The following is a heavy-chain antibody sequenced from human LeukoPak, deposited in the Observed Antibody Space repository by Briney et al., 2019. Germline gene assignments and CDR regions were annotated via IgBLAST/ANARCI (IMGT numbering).Heavy chain of an antibody. D-gene: IGHD3-10*01. Sequence: GGSLRLSCAASGFTFNNYAMSWARQAPGMGLEWVSSIIASGDRTYYADSVKGRFTISRDNSKNTLYLQVNSLRAEDTAVYYCAKDGVAPGSGGDFFDYWGQGTLVTVSS. CDR2: IIASGDRT. CDR3: AKDGVAPGSGGDFFDY. V-gene: IGHV3-23*01. J-gene: IGHJ4*02. CDR1: GFTFNNYA.